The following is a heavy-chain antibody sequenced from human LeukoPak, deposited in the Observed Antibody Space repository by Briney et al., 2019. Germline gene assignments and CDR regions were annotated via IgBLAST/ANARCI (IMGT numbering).Heavy chain of an antibody. D-gene: IGHD1-26*01. CDR3: ARELPGTYQIDD. J-gene: IGHJ4*02. Sequence: RASVKVSCKASGYTFSGYYMHWVRQAPGQGLQWMGWINGNSGDTNYAQEFQGRVTMTRDTSISTAYMELSSLRSDDTAVYYCARELPGTYQIDDRGQGTLVTVSS. CDR1: GYTFSGYY. V-gene: IGHV1-2*02. CDR2: INGNSGDT.